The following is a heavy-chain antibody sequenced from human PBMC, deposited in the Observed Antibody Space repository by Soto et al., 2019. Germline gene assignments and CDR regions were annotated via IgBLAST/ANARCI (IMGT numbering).Heavy chain of an antibody. V-gene: IGHV4-59*01. D-gene: IGHD5-12*01. CDR3: ARGGRGTYSGYHHDS. Sequence: QVQLQESGPGLVKRSETLSLTCTVSRGSISNYYWNWIRQPPGKGLEWIGHINDSGSTNYNPSLKSRVTIALDTSKDQFSLKLRSVTAADTAMYFCARGGRGTYSGYHHDSWGQGTLVTVAS. J-gene: IGHJ4*02. CDR1: RGSISNYY. CDR2: INDSGST.